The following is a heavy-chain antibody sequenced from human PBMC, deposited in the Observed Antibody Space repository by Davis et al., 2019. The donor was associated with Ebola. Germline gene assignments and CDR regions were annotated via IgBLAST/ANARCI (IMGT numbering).Heavy chain of an antibody. D-gene: IGHD3-3*01. CDR1: GFTFDDYA. CDR3: AKDNRRDFWSGYYPDYGMDV. CDR2: ISWNSGSI. J-gene: IGHJ6*02. Sequence: LSLTCAASGFTFDDYAMHWVRQAPGKGLEWVSGISWNSGSIGYADSVKGRFTISRDNAKNSLYLQMNSLRAEDTALYYCAKDNRRDFWSGYYPDYGMDVWGQGTTVTVSS. V-gene: IGHV3-9*01.